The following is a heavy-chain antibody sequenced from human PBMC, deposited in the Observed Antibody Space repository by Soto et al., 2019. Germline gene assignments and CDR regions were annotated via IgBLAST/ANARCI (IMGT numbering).Heavy chain of an antibody. D-gene: IGHD3-3*01. Sequence: GESLKISCKGSGYSFTSYWIGWVRQMPGKGLEWMGIIYPGDSDTRYSPSFQGQVTISADKSISTAYLQWSSLKASDTAMYYCASDTLYDFWSGRGYYGMDVWGQGTTVTGS. CDR3: ASDTLYDFWSGRGYYGMDV. J-gene: IGHJ6*02. CDR2: IYPGDSDT. V-gene: IGHV5-51*01. CDR1: GYSFTSYW.